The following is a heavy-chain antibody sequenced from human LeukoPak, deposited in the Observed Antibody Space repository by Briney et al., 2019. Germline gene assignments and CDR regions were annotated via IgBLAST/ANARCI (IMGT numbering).Heavy chain of an antibody. CDR3: AKGRGGSSIAARGSVYFDY. D-gene: IGHD6-6*01. J-gene: IGHJ4*02. CDR2: ISSSSSYI. Sequence: GGSLRLSCAASGFTFSTYGMNWVRQAPGKGLEWVSSISSSSSYIYYADSVKGRFTVSRDNSKNTLYLQMNSLRAEDTAVYYCAKGRGGSSIAARGSVYFDYWGQGTLVTVSS. V-gene: IGHV3-21*04. CDR1: GFTFSTYG.